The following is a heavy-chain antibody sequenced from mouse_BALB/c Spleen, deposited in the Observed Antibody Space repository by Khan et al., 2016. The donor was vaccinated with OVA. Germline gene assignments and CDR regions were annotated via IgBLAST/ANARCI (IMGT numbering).Heavy chain of an antibody. CDR1: GYSITSDYA. J-gene: IGHJ4*01. CDR3: ARDCHYAMDY. CDR2: ISYSGST. V-gene: IGHV3-2*02. Sequence: EVRLVESGPGLVKPSQSLSLTCTVTGYSITSDYAWNWIRQFPGNKLEWMGYISYSGSTSYNPSLKSRISITRDTSKNQFFLQLNSVTNEDTATYYCARDCHYAMDYWGQGTSVTVSS.